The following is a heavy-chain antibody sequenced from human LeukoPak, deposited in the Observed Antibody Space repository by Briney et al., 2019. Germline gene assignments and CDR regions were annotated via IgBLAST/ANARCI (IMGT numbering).Heavy chain of an antibody. CDR2: ISSSGSTI. V-gene: IGHV3-11*01. CDR3: ARRLSSGSYYGEYY. J-gene: IGHJ4*02. Sequence: GGSPRLSCAASGFTFSDYYMSWIRQAPGKGLEWVSYISSSGSTIYYADSVKGRFTISRDNAKNSLYLQMNSLRAEDTAVYYCARRLSSGSYYGEYYWGQGTLVTVSS. CDR1: GFTFSDYY. D-gene: IGHD1-26*01.